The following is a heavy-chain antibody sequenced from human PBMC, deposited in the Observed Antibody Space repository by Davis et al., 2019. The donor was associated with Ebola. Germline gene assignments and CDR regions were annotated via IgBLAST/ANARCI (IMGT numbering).Heavy chain of an antibody. Sequence: GGSLRLSCAASGFTVSSNYMSWVRQAPGKGLEWVACISGSGKTTYYADSVEGRFNISRDNSKNTLYLQMNSLRAEDTAVYYCASTFYDYDGYYYYGMDVWGQGTTVTVSS. CDR2: ISGSGKTT. CDR1: GFTVSSNY. V-gene: IGHV3-53*01. D-gene: IGHD3-16*01. J-gene: IGHJ6*02. CDR3: ASTFYDYDGYYYYGMDV.